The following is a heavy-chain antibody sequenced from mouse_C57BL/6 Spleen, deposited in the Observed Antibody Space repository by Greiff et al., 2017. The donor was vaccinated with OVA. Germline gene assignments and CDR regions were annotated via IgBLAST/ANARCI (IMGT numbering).Heavy chain of an antibody. CDR1: GFSLTSYG. J-gene: IGHJ4*01. CDR2: IWRGGST. D-gene: IGHD1-1*01. V-gene: IGHV2-2*01. Sequence: VQLVESGPGLVQPSQCLSISCTVSGFSLTSYGVHWVRQSPGKGLEWLGVIWRGGSTDYNAAVISRLSISKDKSKSQVFFKMNSLQADDTAIYYCASSSYFAMDYWGQGTSVTVSS. CDR3: ASSSYFAMDY.